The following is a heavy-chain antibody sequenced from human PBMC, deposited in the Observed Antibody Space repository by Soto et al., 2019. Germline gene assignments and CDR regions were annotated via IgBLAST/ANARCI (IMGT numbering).Heavy chain of an antibody. J-gene: IGHJ4*02. CDR3: AKDARTNILAGYFDN. CDR2: TSFDGSES. V-gene: IGHV3-30*18. CDR1: GFRLSDFG. Sequence: GGSLRLSCAASGFRLSDFGMHWVRQAPVRGLEWVAVTSFDGSESFYTDSVKGRFTISRDNSKNNLYLQMNSLRAEDTAVYYCAKDARTNILAGYFDNWGQGILVTVSS. D-gene: IGHD3-9*01.